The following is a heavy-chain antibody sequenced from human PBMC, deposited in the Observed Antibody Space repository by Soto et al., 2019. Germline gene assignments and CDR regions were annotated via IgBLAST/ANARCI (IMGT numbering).Heavy chain of an antibody. J-gene: IGHJ6*02. CDR2: INDSGST. D-gene: IGHD1-26*01. V-gene: IGHV4-34*01. CDR3: ARVSKGEGATTGYYGMDV. CDR1: GGSFSGYY. Sequence: QVQLQQWGAGLLKPSETLSLTCAVYGGSFSGYYWIWIRQPPGQGLEWMGEINDSGSTNYNPSLKSRVTISVDTSKNQFSLKLSSVTAADTAVYYCARVSKGEGATTGYYGMDVWGQGTTVTVSS.